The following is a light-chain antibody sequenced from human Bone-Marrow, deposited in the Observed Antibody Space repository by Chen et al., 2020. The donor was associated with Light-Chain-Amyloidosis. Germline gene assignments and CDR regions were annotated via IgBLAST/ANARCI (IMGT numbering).Light chain of an antibody. Sequence: DIVLTQSPGTLSVSPGERATLSCRASQSIGSSYLAWYQQKPGQAPRLLIYGASSRATGIPDRFSGSGSGTDFTLTISRLESEDFAVYYCQQYGSSVCSFGQGTKLEI. V-gene: IGKV3-20*01. J-gene: IGKJ2*04. CDR1: QSIGSSY. CDR3: QQYGSSVCS. CDR2: GAS.